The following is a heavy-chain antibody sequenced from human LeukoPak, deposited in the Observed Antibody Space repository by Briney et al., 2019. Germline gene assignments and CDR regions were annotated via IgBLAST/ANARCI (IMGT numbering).Heavy chain of an antibody. J-gene: IGHJ4*02. CDR1: GYTFTSYG. D-gene: IGHD3-22*01. Sequence: ASVKVSCKASGYTFTSYGISWVRQAPGQGLEWMGWISAYNGNTNYAQKFQGRVTITRDTSASTAYMELSSLRSEDTAVYYCARDHRRVYYDSSGYYYWGQGTLVTVSS. CDR3: ARDHRRVYYDSSGYYY. V-gene: IGHV1-18*01. CDR2: ISAYNGNT.